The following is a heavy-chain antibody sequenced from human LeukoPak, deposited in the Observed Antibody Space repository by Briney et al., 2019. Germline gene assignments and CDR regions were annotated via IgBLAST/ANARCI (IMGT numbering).Heavy chain of an antibody. CDR1: GGTFSSYA. J-gene: IGHJ6*03. D-gene: IGHD6-13*01. V-gene: IGHV1-69*06. CDR2: IIPIFGTA. Sequence: SVKVSCKASGGTFSSYAISWVRQAPGQGLEWMGGIIPIFGTANYAQKFQGRVTITADKSTSTAYMELSSLRSEDTAVYYCARTKIAAAGKDNDYYYYYYMDVWGKGTTVTVSS. CDR3: ARTKIAAAGKDNDYYYYYYMDV.